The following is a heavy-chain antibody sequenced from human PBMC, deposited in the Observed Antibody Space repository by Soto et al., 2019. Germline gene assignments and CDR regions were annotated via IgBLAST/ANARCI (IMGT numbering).Heavy chain of an antibody. CDR1: GGSISSGDYY. Sequence: SETLSLTRTVSGGSISSGDYYWSWIRQPPGKGLEWIGYIYYSGSTYYNPSRKSRVTISVDTSKNQFSLKLSSVTAADTAVYYCACVEYRSGGEFDYWGQENLVPVSS. CDR3: ACVEYRSGGEFDY. J-gene: IGHJ4*02. V-gene: IGHV4-30-4*02. D-gene: IGHD6-19*01. CDR2: IYYSGST.